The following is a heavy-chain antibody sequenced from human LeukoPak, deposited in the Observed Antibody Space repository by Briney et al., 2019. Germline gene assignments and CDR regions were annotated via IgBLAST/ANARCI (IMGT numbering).Heavy chain of an antibody. Sequence: PSETLSLTCTVSGGSISSYYWSWIRQPAWKGLEWIGRIYSSGSTNYNPSLKSRVTMSVDTSKNQFSLKLSSVTVADTAVYYCARGRTAMVTNWGQGTLVTVSS. D-gene: IGHD5-18*01. CDR3: ARGRTAMVTN. CDR2: IYSSGST. CDR1: GGSISSYY. J-gene: IGHJ4*02. V-gene: IGHV4-4*07.